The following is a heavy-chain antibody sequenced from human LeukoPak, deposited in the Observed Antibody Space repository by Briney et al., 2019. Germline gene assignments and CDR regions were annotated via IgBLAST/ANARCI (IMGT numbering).Heavy chain of an antibody. D-gene: IGHD3-10*01. J-gene: IGHJ3*02. CDR1: GFTFSSYA. V-gene: IGHV3-23*01. CDR2: ISGSGGST. Sequence: GGSLRLSCAASGFTFSSYAMSWVRQAPGKGLEWVSAISGSGGSTYYADSVKGRFTISRDNSKNTLYLQMNSLRAEDTAVYYCAKGHNYYGSGSHDAFDIWGQGTMVTASS. CDR3: AKGHNYYGSGSHDAFDI.